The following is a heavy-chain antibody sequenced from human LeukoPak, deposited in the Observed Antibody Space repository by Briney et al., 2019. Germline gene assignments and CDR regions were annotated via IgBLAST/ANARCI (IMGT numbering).Heavy chain of an antibody. CDR2: INHSGST. J-gene: IGHJ6*04. V-gene: IGHV4-34*01. CDR3: ARRAYYYGMDV. Sequence: SETLSLTCAVYGGSFSGYYWSWIRQPPGKGLEWIGEINHSGSTNHNPSLKSRVTISVDTSKNQFSLKLSSVTAADTAVYYCARRAYYYGMDVWGKGTTVTVSS. CDR1: GGSFSGYY.